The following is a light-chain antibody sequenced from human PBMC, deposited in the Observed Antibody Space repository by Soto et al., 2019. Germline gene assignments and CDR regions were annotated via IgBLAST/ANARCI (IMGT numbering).Light chain of an antibody. V-gene: IGKV3-11*01. CDR3: QHRTTWPGT. J-gene: IGKJ2*01. CDR2: DAS. Sequence: EIVLTQSPATLSLSPGERATLSCRASQSVNFYLAWYQQKPGRAPRLLIYDASNRATDIPARFSGRGSGTDLTLTISALEPEDFAVYYCQHRTTWPGTFGQGTRLEI. CDR1: QSVNFY.